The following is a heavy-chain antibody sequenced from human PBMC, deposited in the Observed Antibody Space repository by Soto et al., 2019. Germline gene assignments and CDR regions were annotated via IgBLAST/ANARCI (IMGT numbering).Heavy chain of an antibody. CDR2: IYPGDSDT. CDR1: GYSFTSYW. CDR3: ARHRTTVTTKGSMDYYYGMDV. Sequence: GESLKISCKGSGYSFTSYWIGWVRQMPGKGLEWMGIIYPGDSDTRYSPSFQGQVTISADKSISTAYLQWSSLKASDTAMYYCARHRTTVTTKGSMDYYYGMDVWGQGTAVTVSS. J-gene: IGHJ6*02. V-gene: IGHV5-51*01. D-gene: IGHD4-4*01.